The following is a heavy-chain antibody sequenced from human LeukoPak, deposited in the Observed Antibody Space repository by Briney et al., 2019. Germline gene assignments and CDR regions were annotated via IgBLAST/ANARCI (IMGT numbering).Heavy chain of an antibody. V-gene: IGHV4-4*07. D-gene: IGHD3-22*01. CDR1: GGSISSYY. CDR2: IYTSGST. Sequence: SKTLSLTCTVSGGSISSYYWSWIRQPAGKGLEWIGRIYTSGSTNYNPSLKSRVTISVDKSKNQFSLKLSSVTAADTAVYYCARVDYDSSGYYYNIHAFDIWGQGTMVTVSS. CDR3: ARVDYDSSGYYYNIHAFDI. J-gene: IGHJ3*02.